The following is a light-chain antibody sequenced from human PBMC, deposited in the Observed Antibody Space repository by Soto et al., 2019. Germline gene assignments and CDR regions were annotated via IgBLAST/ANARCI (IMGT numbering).Light chain of an antibody. J-gene: IGKJ5*01. Sequence: DIQMTQSPSSLSAAVGDRVTITCRASQSISSYLNWYQQKPGQAPQLLIYAASNLQSGVPSRFSGSGSGTDFTLTISSLQPEDFSTYYCQQSYSSPITSGHGRRLEIK. CDR3: QQSYSSPIT. V-gene: IGKV1-39*01. CDR2: AAS. CDR1: QSISSY.